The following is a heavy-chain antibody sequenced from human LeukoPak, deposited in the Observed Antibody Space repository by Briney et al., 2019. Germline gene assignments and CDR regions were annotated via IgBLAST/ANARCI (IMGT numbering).Heavy chain of an antibody. D-gene: IGHD2-2*01. CDR2: ISGYDGNT. CDR3: AREGGGSSTSCPLDY. Sequence: GASVKVSCKASGYTFTTYGVNWVRQAPGQGLEWMGGISGYDGNTKYAQRFQGRVTMTTDTSTSTAYMELRSLRSDDAAVYYCAREGGGSSTSCPLDYWGQGTLVTVSS. CDR1: GYTFTTYG. V-gene: IGHV1-18*04. J-gene: IGHJ4*02.